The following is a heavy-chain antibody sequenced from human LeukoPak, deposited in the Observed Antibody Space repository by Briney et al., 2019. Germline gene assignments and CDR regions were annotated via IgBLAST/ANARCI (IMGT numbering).Heavy chain of an antibody. CDR1: GFTFSSYW. D-gene: IGHD4-23*01. J-gene: IGHJ4*02. CDR3: ARYATVVTEDVLFYFDY. Sequence: GGSLRLSCAVSGFTFSSYWMSWVRQAPGKGLEWVANIKQDGSEKYYVDSVKGRFTISRGNAKNSLYLQMNSLRAEDTAVYYCARYATVVTEDVLFYFDYWGQGTLVTVSS. CDR2: IKQDGSEK. V-gene: IGHV3-7*01.